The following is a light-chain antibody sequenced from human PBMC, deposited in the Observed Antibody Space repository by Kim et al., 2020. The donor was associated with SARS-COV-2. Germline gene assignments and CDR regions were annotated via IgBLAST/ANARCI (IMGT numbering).Light chain of an antibody. CDR1: QGISNS. CDR2: AAS. V-gene: IGKV1-27*01. J-gene: IGKJ3*01. Sequence: DIQMTQSPSSLSASVGDRVSISCRASQGISNSLAWYQQKPGKVPKLLIYAASTLQSGVPSRFSGSGSGTDFTLTISSLQPEDVATYYCQKCNSAPFTVGPGTKVDIK. CDR3: QKCNSAPFT.